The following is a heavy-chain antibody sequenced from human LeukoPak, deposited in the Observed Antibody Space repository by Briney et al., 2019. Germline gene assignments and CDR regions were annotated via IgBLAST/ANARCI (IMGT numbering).Heavy chain of an antibody. CDR1: GYTFTSYY. CDR3: ARGDWCSGGSCYGSYFQH. J-gene: IGHJ1*01. D-gene: IGHD2-15*01. CDR2: INPSGGRT. Sequence: ASVKVSCKASGYTFTSYYMHWVRQAPGQGLEWMGIINPSGGRTSYAQKFQGRVTMTRDTSTSTVYMELSSLRSEDTAVYYCARGDWCSGGSCYGSYFQHWGQGTLVTVS. V-gene: IGHV1-46*01.